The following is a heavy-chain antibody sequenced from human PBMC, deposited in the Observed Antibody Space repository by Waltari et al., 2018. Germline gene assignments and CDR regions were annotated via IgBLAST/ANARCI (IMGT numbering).Heavy chain of an antibody. J-gene: IGHJ3*02. V-gene: IGHV3-7*01. Sequence: EVQLVESGGGLVQPGGSLRLSCAAPGFSFSRYWMTWVRQAPGKGLEWVANIKEDGSQKYYVDSVKGRFTISRDNAENSLYLQMNSLRAEDTAVYYCAREPDRTGTDAYDIWAKGQWSPSLQ. CDR2: IKEDGSQK. CDR3: AREPDRTGTDAYDI. CDR1: GFSFSRYW. D-gene: IGHD3-22*01.